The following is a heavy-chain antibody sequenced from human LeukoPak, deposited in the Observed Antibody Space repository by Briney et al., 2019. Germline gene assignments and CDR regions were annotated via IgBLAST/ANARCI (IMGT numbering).Heavy chain of an antibody. V-gene: IGHV5-51*01. CDR2: MYPGDSDT. CDR3: ARVGTSAYYFDY. Sequence: GESLKISCKGSGYTFTNYWIGWVRQMPGKGLEWMGIMYPGDSDTRYSPSFQGHVTISADKSFTTAYLQWSSLKASDTAMYYCARVGTSAYYFDYWGQGTLVTVSS. J-gene: IGHJ4*02. CDR1: GYTFTNYW. D-gene: IGHD1-26*01.